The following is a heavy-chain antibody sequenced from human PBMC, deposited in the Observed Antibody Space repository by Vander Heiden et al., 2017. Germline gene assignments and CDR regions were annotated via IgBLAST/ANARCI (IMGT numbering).Heavy chain of an antibody. D-gene: IGHD2-15*01. CDR1: GFSFSGYS. CDR3: ASRYCSGGSCYRLDAFDI. V-gene: IGHV3-48*02. Sequence: EVPLVDSGGGLVQPGGSLRLSCEGSGFSFSGYSTNWVRQAPGKGLEWISYISSSGSRVNYGNSVKGRFTISRDNAKNSLYLQVNSLRDDDTAVYYCASRYCSGGSCYRLDAFDIWGQGTMVTVSP. CDR2: ISSSGSRV. J-gene: IGHJ3*02.